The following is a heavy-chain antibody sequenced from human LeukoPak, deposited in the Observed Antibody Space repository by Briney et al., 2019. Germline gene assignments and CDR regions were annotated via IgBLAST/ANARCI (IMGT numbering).Heavy chain of an antibody. CDR1: GGSIGGSY. Sequence: SETLSLTCTVSGGSIGGSYWSWIRQPAGKGLERIGRVSASGSTNYNPSLKNRVTMSLDTSKNQFSLNLTSVTAADTAVYSCARIRDNSGYYLGAFDVWGQGTVVTVSS. J-gene: IGHJ3*01. CDR2: VSASGST. CDR3: ARIRDNSGYYLGAFDV. V-gene: IGHV4-4*07. D-gene: IGHD5-12*01.